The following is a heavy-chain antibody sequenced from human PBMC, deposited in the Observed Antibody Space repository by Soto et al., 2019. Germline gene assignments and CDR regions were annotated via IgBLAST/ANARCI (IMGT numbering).Heavy chain of an antibody. CDR3: ARGGVSSTSSLTRCHY. V-gene: IGHV6-1*01. J-gene: IGHJ4*02. Sequence: SQTLSLTCAISGDSASGNSAAWNWLRQSPSRGLEWLGRTYYRSKYYYEYTRSVRSRITINPDTSSNRFSPQLNSVTPEDTAVYYCARGGVSSTSSLTRCHYWGPGIFVTVS. CDR2: TYYRSKYYY. D-gene: IGHD6-6*01. CDR1: GDSASGNSAA.